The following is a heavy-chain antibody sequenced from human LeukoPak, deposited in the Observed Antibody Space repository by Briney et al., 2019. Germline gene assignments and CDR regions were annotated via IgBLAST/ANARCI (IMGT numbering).Heavy chain of an antibody. CDR1: GFTFSSYE. CDR3: AKELSTVRDY. CDR2: ISGGGSTR. Sequence: GGSLRLSCAASGFTFSSYEMNWVRQAPGKGLEWVSTISGGGSTRHSADFVKGRFTISRDNSKNTLYLQMNSLRAEDTAVYYCAKELSTVRDYWGQGTLVTVSS. J-gene: IGHJ4*02. D-gene: IGHD3-10*01. V-gene: IGHV3-23*01.